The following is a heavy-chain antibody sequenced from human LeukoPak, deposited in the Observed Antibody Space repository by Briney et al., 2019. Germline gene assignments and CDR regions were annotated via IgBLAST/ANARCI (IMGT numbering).Heavy chain of an antibody. J-gene: IGHJ4*02. CDR3: ARHSPGVGATRLFDY. CDR1: GGSFSGYY. D-gene: IGHD1-26*01. V-gene: IGHV4-34*01. CDR2: INHSGST. Sequence: SETLSLTCAVYGGSFSGYYWSWIRQPPGKGLEWIGEINHSGSTNYNPSLKSRVTISVDTSKNQFSLKLSSVTAADTAVYYCARHSPGVGATRLFDYWGQGTLVTVSS.